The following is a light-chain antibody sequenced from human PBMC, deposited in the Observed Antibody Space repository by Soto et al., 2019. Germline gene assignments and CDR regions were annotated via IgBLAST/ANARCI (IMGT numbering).Light chain of an antibody. CDR3: ISYAGSNCL. Sequence: QSALTQPASVSGSPGQSITISCSGTSSDIGAYDHVAWFQQFPGKTPKLIIYSVSNRPSGVSYRFSGSKSGNTASLTISGLQAEDEADYYCISYAGSNCLFGGGTKLTV. CDR1: SSDIGAYDH. CDR2: SVS. V-gene: IGLV2-14*01. J-gene: IGLJ2*01.